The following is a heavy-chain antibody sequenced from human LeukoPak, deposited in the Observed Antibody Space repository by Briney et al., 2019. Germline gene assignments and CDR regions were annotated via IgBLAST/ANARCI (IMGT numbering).Heavy chain of an antibody. CDR3: ARQVDVGCSSTSCYGHGAFDI. CDR1: GGSISSYY. CDR2: IYYSGST. Sequence: SETLSLTCTVSGGSISSYYWSWIRQPPGKGLEWIGYIYYSGSTNYNPSLKSRVTISVDTSKNQFSLKLSSVTAADTAVYYCARQVDVGCSSTSCYGHGAFDIWGQGTLFTVSS. V-gene: IGHV4-59*01. J-gene: IGHJ3*02. D-gene: IGHD2-2*01.